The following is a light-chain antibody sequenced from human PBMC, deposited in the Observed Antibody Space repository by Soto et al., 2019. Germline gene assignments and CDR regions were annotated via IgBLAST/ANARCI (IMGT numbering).Light chain of an antibody. CDR3: SSYTTSNTRQIV. J-gene: IGLJ1*01. V-gene: IGLV2-14*03. Sequence: QSALTQPASVSGSPGRSITISCTRTSSDVGGYNYVSWYQHHPGKAPKLMIFDVSNRPSGVSNRFSGSKSGNTASLTISGLQPEDEADYYCSSYTTSNTRQIVFGTGTKVTVL. CDR1: SSDVGGYNY. CDR2: DVS.